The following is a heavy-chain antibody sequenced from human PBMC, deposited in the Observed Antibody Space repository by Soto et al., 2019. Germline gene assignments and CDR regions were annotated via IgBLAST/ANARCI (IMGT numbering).Heavy chain of an antibody. CDR2: ISGSGGST. J-gene: IGHJ4*02. CDR1: GFTFSSYA. D-gene: IGHD6-6*01. CDR3: AKEGLSSLESSSTIDY. Sequence: GGSLRLSCAASGFTFSSYAMSWVRQAPGKGLEWVSAISGSGGSTYYADSVKGRFTISRDNSKNTLYLQMNSLRADDTAVYYCAKEGLSSLESSSTIDYWGQGTLVTVSS. V-gene: IGHV3-23*01.